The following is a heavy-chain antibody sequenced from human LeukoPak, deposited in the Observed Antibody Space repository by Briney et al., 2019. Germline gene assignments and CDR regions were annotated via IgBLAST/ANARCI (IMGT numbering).Heavy chain of an antibody. CDR2: IYYSGST. J-gene: IGHJ4*02. D-gene: IGHD6-19*01. CDR1: GGSISSGGYY. CDR3: ASGWYQDYFDY. V-gene: IGHV4-31*03. Sequence: PSQTLSLTCTVSGGSISSGGYYWSWLRQHPGTGLEWIGYIYYSGSTYYNPSLKSRVTISVDTSKNQFSLKLSSVTAADTAVYYCASGWYQDYFDYWGQGTLVTVSS.